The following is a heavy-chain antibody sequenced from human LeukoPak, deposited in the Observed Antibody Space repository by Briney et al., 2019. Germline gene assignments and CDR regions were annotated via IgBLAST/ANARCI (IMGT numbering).Heavy chain of an antibody. Sequence: SVKFSCKASGGTFSSYAISWVRQAPGQGLEWMGGIIPIFGTANYAQKFQGRVTITADESTSTAYMELSSLRSEDTAVYYCARGHPDYDSSGYYCCYFDYWGQGTLVTVSS. CDR1: GGTFSSYA. CDR2: IIPIFGTA. V-gene: IGHV1-69*13. D-gene: IGHD3-22*01. J-gene: IGHJ4*02. CDR3: ARGHPDYDSSGYYCCYFDY.